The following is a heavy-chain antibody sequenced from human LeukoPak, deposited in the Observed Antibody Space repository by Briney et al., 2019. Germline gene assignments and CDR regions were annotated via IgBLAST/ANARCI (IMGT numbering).Heavy chain of an antibody. CDR3: AKEGLYGDYDFEYFQH. V-gene: IGHV3-23*01. CDR1: GFTFNNYA. D-gene: IGHD4-17*01. CDR2: ITTSGGGT. J-gene: IGHJ1*01. Sequence: GGSLRLSCAASGFTFNNYAMNWVRQAPGKGLEWVSAITTSGGGTYYADSVRGRFTVSRDNSKNTLYLQMNSLRAEDTAVYYCAKEGLYGDYDFEYFQHWGQGTLVTVSS.